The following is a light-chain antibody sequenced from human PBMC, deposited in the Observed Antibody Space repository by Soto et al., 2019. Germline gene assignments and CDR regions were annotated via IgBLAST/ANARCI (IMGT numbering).Light chain of an antibody. CDR3: QVWDSRSDRVV. Sequence: QSVLTQPPSASGSPGQSVAISCTGTSSDVGGYNYVSWYQQHPGKAPKLMIYEVNKRPSGVPDRFSGSKSGNTASLTVSGLQAEDEADYYCQVWDSRSDRVVFGGGTKLTVL. J-gene: IGLJ2*01. CDR1: SSDVGGYNY. V-gene: IGLV2-8*01. CDR2: EVN.